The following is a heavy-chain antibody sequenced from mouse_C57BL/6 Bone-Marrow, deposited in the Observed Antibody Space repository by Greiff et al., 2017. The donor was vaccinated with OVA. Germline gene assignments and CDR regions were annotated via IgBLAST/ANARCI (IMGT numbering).Heavy chain of an antibody. CDR2: IDPENGDT. Sequence: VQLQQSGAELVRPGASVKLSCTASGFNIKDDYMHWVKQRPEQGLEWIGWIDPENGDTEYASKFQGKATITADTSSNTAYLQLSSLTSEDTAVYYCTSVYYYGSSYDGFAYWGQGTLVTVSA. CDR1: GFNIKDDY. J-gene: IGHJ3*01. CDR3: TSVYYYGSSYDGFAY. V-gene: IGHV14-4*01. D-gene: IGHD1-1*01.